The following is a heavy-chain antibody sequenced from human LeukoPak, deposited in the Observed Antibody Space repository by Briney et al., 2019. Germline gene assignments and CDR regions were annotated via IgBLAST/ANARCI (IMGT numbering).Heavy chain of an antibody. CDR2: INTSGSNI. D-gene: IGHD2-2*01. V-gene: IGHV3-11*01. CDR1: GFTFSDYY. Sequence: GGSLRLSCAASGFTFSDYYMSWIRQAPGKGLEWVSYINTSGSNIYYADSVKGRFTISRDNAKNSLYLQMNSLRAEDTAVYYCARDLRGYCSSTSCRMVAFDIWGQGTMVTVSS. CDR3: ARDLRGYCSSTSCRMVAFDI. J-gene: IGHJ3*02.